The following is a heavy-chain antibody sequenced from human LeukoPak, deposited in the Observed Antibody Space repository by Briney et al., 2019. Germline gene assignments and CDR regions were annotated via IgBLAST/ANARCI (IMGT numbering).Heavy chain of an antibody. CDR2: INPNSGDT. CDR3: ARDRVMIRGLFPGF. J-gene: IGHJ4*02. Sequence: ASVKVSCKASGFTFTGYYIHWVRQAPGPGLQWMGWINPNSGDTNYSQKFQGRVTMTRDTYINTAYMELIRLTADDAAVYFCARDRVMIRGLFPGFWGQGTLVIVSS. CDR1: GFTFTGYY. D-gene: IGHD3-10*01. V-gene: IGHV1-2*02.